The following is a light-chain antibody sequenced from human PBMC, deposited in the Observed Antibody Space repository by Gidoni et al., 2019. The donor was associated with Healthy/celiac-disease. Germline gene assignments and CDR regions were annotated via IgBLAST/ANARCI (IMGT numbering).Light chain of an antibody. CDR3: SSYTSSSIPYV. CDR1: SSDVGCYNY. Sequence: QSALTQPASVSGSPGQSLTISCTGTSSDVGCYNYVSWYQQHPGKAPNLMIYEVSNRPSGVSNRFSGSKSGNTASLTISVLQAEDEADYYCSSYTSSSIPYVFGTGTKVTVL. J-gene: IGLJ1*01. CDR2: EVS. V-gene: IGLV2-14*01.